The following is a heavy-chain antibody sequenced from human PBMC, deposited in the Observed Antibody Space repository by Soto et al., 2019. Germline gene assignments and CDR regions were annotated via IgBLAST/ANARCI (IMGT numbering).Heavy chain of an antibody. Sequence: GGSLRLSCAASGVTFSNAWMSWVRQAPGKGLEWVGQIKSNTDGGTADYAAPVKGRFTISRDDSRNTLFLQMNSLKTEDTAVYYCTTLSYGMDVWGQGTTVTVSS. CDR2: IKSNTDGGTA. V-gene: IGHV3-15*01. J-gene: IGHJ6*02. CDR1: GVTFSNAW. CDR3: TTLSYGMDV.